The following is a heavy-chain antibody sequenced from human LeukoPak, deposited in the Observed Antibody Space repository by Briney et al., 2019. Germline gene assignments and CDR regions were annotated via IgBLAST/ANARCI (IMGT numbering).Heavy chain of an antibody. V-gene: IGHV1-18*01. CDR3: ARVAPLIAVAGDHSY. CDR2: ISAYNGNT. Sequence: AASVKVSCKASGYTFTSYGISWVRQAPGQGLEWMGWISAYNGNTNYAQKLQGRVTITTDTSTSTAYMELRSLRSDDTAVYYCARVAPLIAVAGDHSYWGQGTLVTVSS. D-gene: IGHD6-19*01. J-gene: IGHJ4*02. CDR1: GYTFTSYG.